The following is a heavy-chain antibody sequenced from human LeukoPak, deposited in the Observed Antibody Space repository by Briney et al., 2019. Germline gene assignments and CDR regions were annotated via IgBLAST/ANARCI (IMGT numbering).Heavy chain of an antibody. CDR1: GDSISTSSYY. CDR2: IYYSGST. D-gene: IGHD3-22*01. J-gene: IGHJ3*02. Sequence: SETLSLTCSVSGDSISTSSYYWGWIRQPPGKGLEWIGTIYYSGSTYYNPSLTSRVTISVDTSKNQFSLKLRSVTAADTAVYYCARVGGITMIVVLITDAFDIWGQGTMVTVSS. V-gene: IGHV4-39*07. CDR3: ARVGGITMIVVLITDAFDI.